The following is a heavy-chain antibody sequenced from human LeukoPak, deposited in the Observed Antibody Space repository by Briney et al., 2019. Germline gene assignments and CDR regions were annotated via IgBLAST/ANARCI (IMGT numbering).Heavy chain of an antibody. D-gene: IGHD3-10*01. CDR3: ARGRSSMVRGYYYYYMDV. V-gene: IGHV4-61*10. CDR1: GGSISSGSYC. J-gene: IGHJ6*03. Sequence: SETLSLTCTVSGGSISSGSYCWSWIRQPAGKGLEWIGYIYYSGSTNYNPSLKSRVTISVDTSKNQFSLKLSSVTAADTAVYYCARGRSSMVRGYYYYYMDVWGKGTTVTISS. CDR2: IYYSGST.